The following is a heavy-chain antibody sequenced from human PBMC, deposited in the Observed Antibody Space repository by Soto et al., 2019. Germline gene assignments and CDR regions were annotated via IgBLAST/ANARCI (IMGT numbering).Heavy chain of an antibody. CDR1: GVTFSDSL. CDR2: INPDGNVG. CDR3: AGWGGHDYNY. V-gene: IGHV3-7*03. Sequence: GGSLRLSCAASGVTFSDSLMNWVRQAPGKGLEWVANINPDGNVGTYVDSVRGRFTTSRDNAKNSLYLQMNSLRADDTAVYFCAGWGGHDYNYWGQGIMVTVSS. D-gene: IGHD4-4*01. J-gene: IGHJ4*02.